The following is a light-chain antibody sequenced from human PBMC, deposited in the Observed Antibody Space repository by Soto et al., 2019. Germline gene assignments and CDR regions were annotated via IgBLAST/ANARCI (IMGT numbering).Light chain of an antibody. CDR3: QQYSTYSLTT. V-gene: IGKV1-5*01. CDR1: QSISVW. J-gene: IGKJ4*01. Sequence: DIKITQSTTPLSASLGDRVTLTXRASQSISVWFAWYQQKPVXXTKLXXXYHXRLKSGVPSRFSGSESGREFTLNITSMLPDDFPKYFCQQYSTYSLTTFGGGTKVDIK. CDR2: YHX.